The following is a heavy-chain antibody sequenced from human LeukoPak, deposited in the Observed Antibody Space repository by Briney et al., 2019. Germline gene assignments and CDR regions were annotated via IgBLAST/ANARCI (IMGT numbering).Heavy chain of an antibody. D-gene: IGHD7-27*01. CDR3: ARVGTVYYFDY. CDR1: GFTFDNYG. J-gene: IGHJ4*02. Sequence: PGGSLRLSCAASGFTFDNYGMSWVRQAPGKGLEWVSGINWNGGSAGYVDSVKGRFTISRDNAKNSLYLQMNSLRAEDTALYYCARVGTVYYFDYWGQGTLVAVSS. V-gene: IGHV3-20*04. CDR2: INWNGGSA.